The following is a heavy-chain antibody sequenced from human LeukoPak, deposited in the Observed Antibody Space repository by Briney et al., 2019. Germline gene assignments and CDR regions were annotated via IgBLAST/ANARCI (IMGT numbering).Heavy chain of an antibody. J-gene: IGHJ4*02. CDR2: IYPGDSDT. D-gene: IGHD6-19*01. CDR3: ARRGSGWYVDY. CDR1: GYSFTTYW. V-gene: IGHV5-51*01. Sequence: ASVKVSCKGSGYSFTTYWIGWVRQMPGKGLEWMGIIYPGDSDTRYSPSFQGQVTISADKSVSTAYLQWSSLEGSDTAMYYCARRGSGWYVDYWGQGTLVTVSS.